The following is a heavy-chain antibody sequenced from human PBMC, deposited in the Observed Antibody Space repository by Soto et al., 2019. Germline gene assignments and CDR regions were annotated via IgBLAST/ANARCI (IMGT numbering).Heavy chain of an antibody. D-gene: IGHD2-15*01. Sequence: TLSLTCAVYGGSFSGYYWSWIRQPPGKGLEWIGEINHSGSTNYNPSLKSRVTISVDTSKNQFSLKLSSVTAADTAVYYCARLVYCSGGSCYSEYNWNDLFDYWGQGTLVTVSS. CDR1: GGSFSGYY. CDR2: INHSGST. V-gene: IGHV4-34*01. J-gene: IGHJ4*02. CDR3: ARLVYCSGGSCYSEYNWNDLFDY.